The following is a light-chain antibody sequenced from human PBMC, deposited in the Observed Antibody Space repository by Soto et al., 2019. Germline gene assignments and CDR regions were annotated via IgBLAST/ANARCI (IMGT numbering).Light chain of an antibody. CDR3: QQYNSYPWT. Sequence: DIQMTQSPSTLSASVVDRVTITWRASQSISSGLAWYQRKPGKVPKLLIYDAYSLQSGVPSRFSGSESGTEFTLTINSLQPDDFATYYCQQYNSYPWTFGQGTKVDIK. CDR1: QSISSG. V-gene: IGKV1-5*01. CDR2: DAY. J-gene: IGKJ1*01.